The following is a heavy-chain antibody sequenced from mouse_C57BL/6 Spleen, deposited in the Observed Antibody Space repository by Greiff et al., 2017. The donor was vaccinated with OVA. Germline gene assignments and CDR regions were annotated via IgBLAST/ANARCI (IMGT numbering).Heavy chain of an antibody. J-gene: IGHJ1*03. Sequence: EVQLVESGGGLVKPGGSLKLSCAASGFTFSDYGMHWVRQAPEKGLEWVAYISRGSSTIYYADTVKGRFTISRDNAKNTLFLQMTSLRSEDTAVYYCARGGYDGYFDVWGTGTTVTVSS. CDR1: GFTFSDYG. CDR2: ISRGSSTI. CDR3: ARGGYDGYFDV. V-gene: IGHV5-17*01. D-gene: IGHD2-2*01.